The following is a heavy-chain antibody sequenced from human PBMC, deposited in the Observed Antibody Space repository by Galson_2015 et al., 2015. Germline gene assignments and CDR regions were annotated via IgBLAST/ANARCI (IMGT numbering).Heavy chain of an antibody. J-gene: IGHJ4*02. D-gene: IGHD6-13*01. CDR1: GFTFSNYD. Sequence: SLRLSCAASGFTFSNYDMHWVRQAPGKGLEWVAVIWYDGSNKYYADSVKGRFTISRDNSKNTLYLQMDSLRAEDTAMYYCARHSRSSSWYVDYWGQGTLVTVSS. CDR3: ARHSRSSSWYVDY. V-gene: IGHV3-33*01. CDR2: IWYDGSNK.